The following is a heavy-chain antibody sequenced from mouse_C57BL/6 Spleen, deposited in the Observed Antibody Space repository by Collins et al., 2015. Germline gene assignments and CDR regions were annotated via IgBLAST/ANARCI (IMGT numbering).Heavy chain of an antibody. CDR2: ISDGGSYT. V-gene: IGHV5-4*01. CDR1: GFTFSSYA. CDR3: ARDGVYYGYARGYFDY. D-gene: IGHD2-2*01. J-gene: IGHJ2*01. Sequence: EVQLVESGGGLVKPGGSLKLSCAASGFTFSSYAMSWVRQTPEKRLEWVATISDGGSYTYYPDNVKGRFTISRDNAKNNLYLQMSHLKSEDTAMYYCARDGVYYGYARGYFDYWGQGTTLTVSS.